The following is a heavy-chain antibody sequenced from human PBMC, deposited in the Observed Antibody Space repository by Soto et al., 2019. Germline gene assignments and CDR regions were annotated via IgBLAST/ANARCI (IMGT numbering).Heavy chain of an antibody. D-gene: IGHD3-10*01. CDR1: GFSLTTSGVG. CDR3: AHHPYDGLGSYSCDY. CDR2: IYWDDDK. J-gene: IGHJ4*02. Sequence: QITLKESGPTLVTPTQTLTLTCTFSGFSLTTSGVGVGWIRQPPGKALEWLAVIYWDDDKRYSSSLKSRLTITKDTSNNQVVLTMTNMDPVDTATYYFAHHPYDGLGSYSCDYWGQGTLVTVSS. V-gene: IGHV2-5*02.